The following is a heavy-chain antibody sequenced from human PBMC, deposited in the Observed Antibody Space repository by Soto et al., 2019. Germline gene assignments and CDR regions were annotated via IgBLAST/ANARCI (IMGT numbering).Heavy chain of an antibody. CDR2: IYYSGST. V-gene: IGHV4-39*01. J-gene: IGHJ5*02. CDR3: ARQERGSPASSIFGVVSGRIGWFDP. CDR1: GGSISSSSYY. Sequence: QLQLQESGPGLVKPSETLSLTCTVSGGSISSSSYYWGWIRQPPGKGLEWIGSIYYSGSTYYNPSLKSRVTISVDTSKNQFSLKLSSVTAADTAVYYCARQERGSPASSIFGVVSGRIGWFDPWGQGTLVTVSS. D-gene: IGHD3-3*01.